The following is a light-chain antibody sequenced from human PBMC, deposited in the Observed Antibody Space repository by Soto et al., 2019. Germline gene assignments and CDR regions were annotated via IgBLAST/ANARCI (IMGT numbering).Light chain of an antibody. Sequence: DIVMTQSPDSLAVSLGERATINCKSSQSILFSSNNKNYLTWYQQKPGQPPKPLIYWASTRESGVPDRFSGSGSWTDFSLTSSSLQAEDVAVYYCQQYYSSPVTFGGGTKVEIK. CDR2: WAS. V-gene: IGKV4-1*01. CDR3: QQYYSSPVT. CDR1: QSILFSSNNKNY. J-gene: IGKJ4*01.